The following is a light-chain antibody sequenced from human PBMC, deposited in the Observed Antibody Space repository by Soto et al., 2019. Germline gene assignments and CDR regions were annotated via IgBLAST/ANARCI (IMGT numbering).Light chain of an antibody. Sequence: DIQMTQSPSSVSAPVGDRVTITCRASQGISNWLAWYQQKAGKAPKLLIYATSTLQSGVPSRFRGSGSGTEFTLTISSLQPEDVATYYCQQANSFPYTFGQGTKLEIK. CDR3: QQANSFPYT. J-gene: IGKJ2*01. V-gene: IGKV1-12*01. CDR1: QGISNW. CDR2: ATS.